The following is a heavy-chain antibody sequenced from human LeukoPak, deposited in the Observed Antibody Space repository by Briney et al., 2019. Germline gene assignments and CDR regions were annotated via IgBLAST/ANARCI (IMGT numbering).Heavy chain of an antibody. CDR2: FSWNGGST. CDR1: GFTFDNYA. J-gene: IGHJ4*02. CDR3: AKGLRSNRAVAGTDY. V-gene: IGHV3-9*01. D-gene: IGHD6-19*01. Sequence: PGRSLRLSCAASGFTFDNYAMHWVRHAPGKGLEWVSGFSWNGGSTGYADSVKGRFTISRDNAKNSLYLQMNSLRAEDTALYYCAKGLRSNRAVAGTDYWGQGTLVTVSS.